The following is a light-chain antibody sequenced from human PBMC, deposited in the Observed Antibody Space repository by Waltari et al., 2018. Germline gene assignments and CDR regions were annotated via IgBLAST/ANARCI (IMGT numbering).Light chain of an antibody. CDR3: QQSDSFPLT. V-gene: IGKV1-12*01. J-gene: IGKJ4*01. CDR1: QGIVSG. CDR2: TAS. Sequence: DIQMTQSPSSVSASVGDRVTITCRASQGIVSGLDWYQQKPGKAPKLLMHTASSLESGVPSRFSGIESGTEFTLTISNLQPEDFAIYYCQQSDSFPLTFGGGTKVE.